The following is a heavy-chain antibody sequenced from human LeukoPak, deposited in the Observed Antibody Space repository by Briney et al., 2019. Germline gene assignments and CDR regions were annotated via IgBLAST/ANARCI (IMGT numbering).Heavy chain of an antibody. V-gene: IGHV1-18*01. CDR1: GYIFTNYG. CDR2: ISAYNGNT. D-gene: IGHD2-21*02. J-gene: IGHJ1*01. Sequence: GASVKVSCKASGYIFTNYGISWVRQAPGQGLEWMGWISAYNGNTNYAQKLQDRVTMTTDTSTSTVYMELRSLRSDDTAVYYCARSGDCGGDCYPEHWGQGTLVTVSS. CDR3: ARSGDCGGDCYPEH.